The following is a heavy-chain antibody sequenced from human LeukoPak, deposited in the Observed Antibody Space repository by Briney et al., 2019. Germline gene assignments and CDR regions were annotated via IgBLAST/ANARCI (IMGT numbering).Heavy chain of an antibody. D-gene: IGHD2-15*01. J-gene: IGHJ6*03. Sequence: GASVKVSSKASGYTFTGYYMHWVRQAPGQGLEWMGWINPNSGGTNYAQKFQGRVTMTRDTSISTAYMELSRLRSDDTAVYYCARDGGGGSKDYYYMGVWGKGTTVTISS. CDR2: INPNSGGT. CDR3: ARDGGGGSKDYYYMGV. CDR1: GYTFTGYY. V-gene: IGHV1-2*02.